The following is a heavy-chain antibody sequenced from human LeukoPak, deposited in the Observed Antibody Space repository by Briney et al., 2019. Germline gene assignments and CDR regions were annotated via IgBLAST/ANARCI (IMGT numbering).Heavy chain of an antibody. CDR1: GFTFSDYY. D-gene: IGHD3-22*01. Sequence: PGGSLRLSCAASGFTFSDYYMSWIRQAPGKGLEWVATIKKDGLEKYYVDSVKGRFTISRDNSKNTLYLQMNSLRAEDTAVYYCARRCYDSSGFDYWGQGTLVTVSS. CDR3: ARRCYDSSGFDY. J-gene: IGHJ4*02. CDR2: IKKDGLEK. V-gene: IGHV3-7*03.